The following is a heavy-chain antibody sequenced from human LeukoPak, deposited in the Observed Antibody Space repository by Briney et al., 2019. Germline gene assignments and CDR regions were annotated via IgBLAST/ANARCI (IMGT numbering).Heavy chain of an antibody. CDR3: ARDQGSGWYEVYFQH. Sequence: GGSLRLSCAASGFTFSSYWMSWVRQAPGKGLEWVANIKQDGSEKYYVDSVKGRFTISRDSAKNSLYLQMNSLRAEDTAVYYCARDQGSGWYEVYFQHWGQGTLVTVSS. J-gene: IGHJ1*01. CDR1: GFTFSSYW. D-gene: IGHD6-19*01. V-gene: IGHV3-7*01. CDR2: IKQDGSEK.